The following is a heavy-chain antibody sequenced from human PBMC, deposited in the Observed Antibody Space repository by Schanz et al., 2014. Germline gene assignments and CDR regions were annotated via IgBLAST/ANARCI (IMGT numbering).Heavy chain of an antibody. V-gene: IGHV1-18*01. D-gene: IGHD6-13*01. CDR2: ISGSNGNT. CDR3: ASSGAGYSSSWDFDY. CDR1: GYTFISYG. J-gene: IGHJ4*02. Sequence: QVQLVQSGAEVRKPGASVKVSCKASGYTFISYGISWVRQAPGQGLEWLGWISGSNGNTNYTQKFQGRVTMTADTSTFTAYMDVSSLRSEDTAVYYCASSGAGYSSSWDFDYWGQGTLVTVSS.